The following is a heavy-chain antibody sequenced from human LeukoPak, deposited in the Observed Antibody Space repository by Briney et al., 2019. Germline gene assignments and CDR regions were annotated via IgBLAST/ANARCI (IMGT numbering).Heavy chain of an antibody. J-gene: IGHJ3*02. V-gene: IGHV1-2*02. CDR2: INPNSGGT. CDR3: AREVLHYYDSSGYSNDDAFDI. D-gene: IGHD3-22*01. Sequence: ASVKVSCKASGYTFTGYYMHWVRQAPGQGLEWMGWINPNSGGTNYAQKFQGRVTMTRDTSISTAYMELSRLRSDDTAVYYCAREVLHYYDSSGYSNDDAFDIWAQGTMVTVSS. CDR1: GYTFTGYY.